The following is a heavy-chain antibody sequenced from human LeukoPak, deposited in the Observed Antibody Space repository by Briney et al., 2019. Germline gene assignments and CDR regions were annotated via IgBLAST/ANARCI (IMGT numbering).Heavy chain of an antibody. V-gene: IGHV4-61*01. CDR2: IYYSGST. D-gene: IGHD6-13*01. CDR1: GGSVSSGSYY. CDR3: ACSSSWYVADY. J-gene: IGHJ4*02. Sequence: SETLSLTCTVSGGSVSSGSYYWSWLRQPPGKGLEWIGYIYYSGSTNYNPSLKSRVTISVDTSKNQFSLKLSSVTAADTAVYYCACSSSWYVADYWGQGTLVTVSS.